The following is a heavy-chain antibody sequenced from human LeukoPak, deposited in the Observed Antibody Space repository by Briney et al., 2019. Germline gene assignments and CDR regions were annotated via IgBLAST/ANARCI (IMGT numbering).Heavy chain of an antibody. Sequence: ASVKVSCKASGYIFTGYYMHWVRQAPGQGLERRGWINANSGRTNYAQKFHGRVTMTRDTSISTAYMELSRLRSDDTAVYYCARGTYYYYYGMDVWGQGTTVTVSS. V-gene: IGHV1-2*02. CDR3: ARGTYYYYYGMDV. J-gene: IGHJ6*02. CDR2: INANSGRT. CDR1: GYIFTGYY.